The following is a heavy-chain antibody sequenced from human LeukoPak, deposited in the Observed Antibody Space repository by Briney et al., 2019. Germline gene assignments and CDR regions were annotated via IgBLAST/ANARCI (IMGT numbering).Heavy chain of an antibody. Sequence: NPPETLSLTCAVYGGSFSGYYWSWIRQPPGKGLEWIGEINHSGSTNYNPSLKSRVTISVDTSKNQFSLKLSSVTAADTAVYYCARGPQSYCSGGSCYRYYYYGMDVWGQGTTVTVSS. D-gene: IGHD2-15*01. CDR1: GGSFSGYY. CDR3: ARGPQSYCSGGSCYRYYYYGMDV. CDR2: INHSGST. J-gene: IGHJ6*02. V-gene: IGHV4-34*01.